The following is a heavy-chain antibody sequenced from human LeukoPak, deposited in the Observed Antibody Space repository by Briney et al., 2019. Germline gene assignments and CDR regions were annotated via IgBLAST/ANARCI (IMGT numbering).Heavy chain of an antibody. CDR3: AREGATTSFDY. Sequence: GGSLRLSCAASGFTFSDYNMRWIRQAPGKGLEWVSSISRSGSTKYYADSVKGRFTISRDNAKNSLFLQMNSLRAEDTAVYYCAREGATTSFDYWGQGTLVTVSS. CDR1: GFTFSDYN. D-gene: IGHD1-26*01. J-gene: IGHJ4*02. CDR2: ISRSGSTK. V-gene: IGHV3-11*01.